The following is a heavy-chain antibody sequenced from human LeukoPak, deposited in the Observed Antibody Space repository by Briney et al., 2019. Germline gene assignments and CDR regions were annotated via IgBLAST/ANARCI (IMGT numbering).Heavy chain of an antibody. CDR1: GGSISSGDYY. V-gene: IGHV4-30-4*02. J-gene: IGHJ6*02. CDR2: IYYSGST. Sequence: PSETLSLTCTVSGGSISSGDYYWSWIRQPPGKGLEWIGYIYYSGSTYYNPSLKSRVTTSVDTSKNQFSLNLNSVTAADTAVYYCARGAGYTSASPYYYGMDVWGQGTTVTVSS. D-gene: IGHD6-19*01. CDR3: ARGAGYTSASPYYYGMDV.